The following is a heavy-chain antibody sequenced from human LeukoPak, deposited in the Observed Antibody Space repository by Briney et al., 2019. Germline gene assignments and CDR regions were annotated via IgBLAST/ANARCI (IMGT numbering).Heavy chain of an antibody. V-gene: IGHV1-18*01. CDR1: GYSFTDYA. CDR3: ARGGGEPPDSAFDI. Sequence: ASVKVSCKTSGYSFTDYAITWVRQVRGQGLEWMGWISAYNGNTNYAQKLQGRVTMTTDTSTSTAYMELRSLRSDDTAVYYCARGGGEPPDSAFDIWGQGTMVTVSS. CDR2: ISAYNGNT. D-gene: IGHD3-16*01. J-gene: IGHJ3*02.